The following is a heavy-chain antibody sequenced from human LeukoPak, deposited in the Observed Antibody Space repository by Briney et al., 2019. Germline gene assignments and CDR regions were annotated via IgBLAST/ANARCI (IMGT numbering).Heavy chain of an antibody. V-gene: IGHV3-23*01. Sequence: HPGGSLRLXCAASGSTFTFYAMSWVRQAPGKGLEWVSVISGSGGSTYYADSVKGRSTISRDNSKNTLYLQMNSLRAEDTAVYYCAKDRNVATIISPPPDAFDIWGQGTMVTVSS. CDR3: AKDRNVATIISPPPDAFDI. D-gene: IGHD5-24*01. J-gene: IGHJ3*02. CDR2: ISGSGGST. CDR1: GSTFTFYA.